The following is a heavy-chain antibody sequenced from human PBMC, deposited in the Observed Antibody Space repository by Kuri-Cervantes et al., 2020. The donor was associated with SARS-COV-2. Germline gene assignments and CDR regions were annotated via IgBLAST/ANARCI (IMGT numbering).Heavy chain of an antibody. CDR1: GFTFSSYD. CDR3: ARASGPYGYSSEGGYYGMDV. Sequence: GGSLRLSCAASGFTFSSYDMHWVRQATGKGLEWVSAIGTAGDPYYPSSVKGRFTISRENAKNSLYLQMNSLRAGDTAVYYCARASGPYGYSSEGGYYGMDVWGQGTTVTVSS. CDR2: IGTAGDP. D-gene: IGHD5-18*01. J-gene: IGHJ6*02. V-gene: IGHV3-13*05.